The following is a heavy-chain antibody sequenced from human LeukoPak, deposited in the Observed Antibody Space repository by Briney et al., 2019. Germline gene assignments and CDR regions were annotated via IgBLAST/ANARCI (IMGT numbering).Heavy chain of an antibody. J-gene: IGHJ4*02. CDR2: IWYDGSNK. CDR3: ARDEVGYGFDY. CDR1: GFTFSTHG. D-gene: IGHD5-18*01. Sequence: GRSLRLSCSVSGFTFSTHGMHWVRQAPGKGLEWVAVIWYDGSNKYYADSVKGRFTISRDNSKNTLYLQMNSLRVEDTAVYYCARDEVGYGFDYWDQGTLVTVSS. V-gene: IGHV3-33*01.